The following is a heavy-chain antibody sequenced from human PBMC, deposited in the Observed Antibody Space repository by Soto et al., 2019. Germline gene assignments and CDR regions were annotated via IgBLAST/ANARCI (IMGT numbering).Heavy chain of an antibody. CDR3: ARGGGYDFKPFYYYYGMDV. CDR2: INHSGST. CDR1: GGSFSGYY. V-gene: IGHV4-34*01. J-gene: IGHJ6*02. D-gene: IGHD5-12*01. Sequence: NPSETLSLTCAVYGGSFSGYYWSWIRQPPGKGLEWIGEINHSGSTNYNPSLKSRVTISVDTSKNQFSLKLSSVTAADTAVYYCARGGGYDFKPFYYYYGMDVWGQGTTVTVSS.